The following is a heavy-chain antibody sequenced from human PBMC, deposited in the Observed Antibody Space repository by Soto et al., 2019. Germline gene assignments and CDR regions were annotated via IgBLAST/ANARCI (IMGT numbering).Heavy chain of an antibody. CDR1: GYNFGAYW. D-gene: IGHD2-2*01. CDR2: IFPGDSDT. CDR3: ARRYCSSASCPRNYYGMDV. Sequence: PGESLKISCQGSGYNFGAYWIGWVRQMPGKGLEWMGIIFPGDSDTRYRPSFQGQVTISVDRSINTAYLQWSSLKASDTAMYYCARRYCSSASCPRNYYGMDVWGQGTTVTVSS. J-gene: IGHJ6*02. V-gene: IGHV5-51*01.